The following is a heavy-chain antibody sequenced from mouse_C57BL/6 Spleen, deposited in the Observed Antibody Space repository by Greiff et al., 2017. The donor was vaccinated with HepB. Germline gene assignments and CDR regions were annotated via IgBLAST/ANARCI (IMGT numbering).Heavy chain of an antibody. CDR2: IYPRSGNT. V-gene: IGHV1-81*01. D-gene: IGHD2-1*01. CDR1: GYTFTSYG. Sequence: QVQLQQSGAELARPGASVKLSCKASGYTFTSYGISWVKQRTGQGLEWIGEIYPRSGNTYYNEKFKGKATLTADKSTSTAYMELRSLTSEDSAVYFCARAKDYGNPSYFDYWGQGTTLTVSS. J-gene: IGHJ2*01. CDR3: ARAKDYGNPSYFDY.